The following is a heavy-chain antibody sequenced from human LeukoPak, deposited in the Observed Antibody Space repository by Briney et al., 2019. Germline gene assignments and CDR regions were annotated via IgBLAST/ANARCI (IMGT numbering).Heavy chain of an antibody. J-gene: IGHJ4*02. V-gene: IGHV1-18*01. CDR1: GYTFTSYG. CDR3: ARVVTDNSAEGNYFDY. Sequence: GASVKVSCKASGYTFTSYGISWVRQAPGQGLEWMGWISAYNGNTNYAQKLQGRVTMTTDTSTSTAYMELRSLRSDDTAVYYCARVVTDNSAEGNYFDYWGQGTLVTVSS. CDR2: ISAYNGNT. D-gene: IGHD3-22*01.